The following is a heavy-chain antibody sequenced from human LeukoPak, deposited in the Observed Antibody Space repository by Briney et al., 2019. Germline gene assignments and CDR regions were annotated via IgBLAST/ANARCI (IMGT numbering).Heavy chain of an antibody. Sequence: SGTLSLTCAVSGGSISSSNWWSWVRQPPGKRLEWIGEIYHSGSTNYNPSLKSRVTISVDKSKNQFSLKLSSVTAADTAVYYCARLTTLYSSSWYGYWGQGTLVTVSS. J-gene: IGHJ4*02. CDR3: ARLTTLYSSSWYGY. V-gene: IGHV4-4*02. D-gene: IGHD6-13*01. CDR2: IYHSGST. CDR1: GGSISSSNW.